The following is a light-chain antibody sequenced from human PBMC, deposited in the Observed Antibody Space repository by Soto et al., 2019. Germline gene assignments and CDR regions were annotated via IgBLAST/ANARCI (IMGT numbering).Light chain of an antibody. J-gene: IGKJ1*01. Sequence: DIQMTQSPSTLSASVGDRVSITCRSSQNINTWLAWYQQKQGKAPKLLIYGASSLESGVPSRFSGSGSGTEFILTISSLQPDDFASYCCQHYGGMWTFGQGTKVDIK. V-gene: IGKV1-5*01. CDR2: GAS. CDR1: QNINTW. CDR3: QHYGGMWT.